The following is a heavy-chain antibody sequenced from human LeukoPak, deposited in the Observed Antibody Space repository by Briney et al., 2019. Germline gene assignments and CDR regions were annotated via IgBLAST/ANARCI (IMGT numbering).Heavy chain of an antibody. CDR3: AKDPLSYYDSSGYRYFDY. CDR1: GFTFNNYA. D-gene: IGHD3-22*01. J-gene: IGHJ4*02. Sequence: GGSLRLSCAASGFTFNNYAMNWVRQAPGKGLEWVSGISGSGGSTYYADSVKGRFTISRGNSKNTLYLQMNRLRAEDTAVYFCAKDPLSYYDSSGYRYFDYWGQGTPVTVSS. CDR2: ISGSGGST. V-gene: IGHV3-23*01.